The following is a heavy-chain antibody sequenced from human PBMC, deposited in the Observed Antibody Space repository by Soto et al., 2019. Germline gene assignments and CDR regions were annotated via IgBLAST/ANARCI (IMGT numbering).Heavy chain of an antibody. V-gene: IGHV1-69*01. Sequence: QVQLVQSGAEVKKPGSSVKVSCKASGGTFSSYAISWVRQAPGQGLEWMGGIIPIFGTANYAQKFQGRVTITADESTSTAYMELSSLRSEDTAVYYCARDCVRICGVVSDGMDVWGQGTTVTVSS. CDR2: IIPIFGTA. J-gene: IGHJ6*02. CDR1: GGTFSSYA. D-gene: IGHD3-3*01. CDR3: ARDCVRICGVVSDGMDV.